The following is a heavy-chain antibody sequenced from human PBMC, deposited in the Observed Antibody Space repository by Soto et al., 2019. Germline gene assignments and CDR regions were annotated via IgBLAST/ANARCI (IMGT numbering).Heavy chain of an antibody. D-gene: IGHD3-22*01. Sequence: LSLTCAVSGGSLSSGGYSWSWIRQPPGKGLEWIGYIYHSGSTYYNPSLKSRVTISVDRSKNQFSLKLSSVTAADTAVYYCARARQYYDCELDPWGQGTLVTVSS. CDR2: IYHSGST. CDR1: GGSLSSGGYS. J-gene: IGHJ5*02. CDR3: ARARQYYDCELDP. V-gene: IGHV4-30-2*01.